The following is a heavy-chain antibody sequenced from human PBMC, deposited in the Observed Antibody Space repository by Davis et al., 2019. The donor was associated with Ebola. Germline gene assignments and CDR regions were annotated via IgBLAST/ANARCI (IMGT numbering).Heavy chain of an antibody. CDR2: ISSSSSYI. D-gene: IGHD3-3*01. CDR3: ARDPLRFLEWSPSYGMDV. J-gene: IGHJ6*02. Sequence: GGSLRLSCAASGFTFSSYSMNWVRQAPGKGLEWVSSISSSSSYIYYADSVKGRFTISRDNAKNSLYLQMNSLRAEDTAVYYCARDPLRFLEWSPSYGMDVWGQGTTVTVSS. V-gene: IGHV3-21*01. CDR1: GFTFSSYS.